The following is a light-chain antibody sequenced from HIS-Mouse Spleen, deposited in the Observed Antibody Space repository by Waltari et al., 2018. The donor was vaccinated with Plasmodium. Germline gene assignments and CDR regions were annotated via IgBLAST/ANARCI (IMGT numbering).Light chain of an antibody. Sequence: QSALTQPASVSGSPGQSITISCTGTSSDVGSYNLLSWYQQHPGQAPKLMIYEGSKRPSGVSNRFSGSKSGNTASLTISGLQAEDEADYYCCSYAGSSTYVFGTGTKVTVL. CDR3: CSYAGSSTYV. CDR1: SSDVGSYNL. V-gene: IGLV2-23*01. J-gene: IGLJ1*01. CDR2: EGS.